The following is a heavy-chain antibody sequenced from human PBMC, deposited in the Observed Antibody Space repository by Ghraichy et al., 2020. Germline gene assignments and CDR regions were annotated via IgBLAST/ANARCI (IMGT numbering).Heavy chain of an antibody. V-gene: IGHV4-39*01. CDR3: ARRQLRFLEWLSEYGMDV. J-gene: IGHJ6*02. CDR1: GGSISSSSYY. CDR2: IYYSGST. Sequence: SQTLSLTCTVSGGSISSSSYYWGWIRQPPGKGLEWIGSIYYSGSTYYNPSLKSRVTISVDTSKNQFSLKLSSVTAADTAVYYCARRQLRFLEWLSEYGMDVWGQGTTVTVSS. D-gene: IGHD3-3*01.